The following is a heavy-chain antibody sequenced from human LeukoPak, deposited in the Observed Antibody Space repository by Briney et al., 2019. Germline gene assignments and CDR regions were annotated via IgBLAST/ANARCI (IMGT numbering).Heavy chain of an antibody. CDR1: GFTFSSYA. J-gene: IGHJ4*02. CDR3: ARILNYNYCSGGSCYSGPFDY. V-gene: IGHV3-21*01. CDR2: ISSSSIYI. D-gene: IGHD2-15*01. Sequence: GGSLRLSCAASGFTFSSYAMHWVRQAPGKGLEWVSYISSSSIYIYYADSVKGRFTVSRDNAKNALFLHMNSMRAEDTAVYYCARILNYNYCSGGSCYSGPFDYWGQGTLVTVSS.